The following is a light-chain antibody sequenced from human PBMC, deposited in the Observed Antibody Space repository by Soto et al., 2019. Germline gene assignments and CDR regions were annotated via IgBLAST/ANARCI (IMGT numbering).Light chain of an antibody. J-gene: IGKJ2*01. CDR1: KSVLYSSNNKNY. CDR2: WAS. Sequence: DIVMTQSPDSLAVSLGERATINCKSSKSVLYSSNNKNYLSWYQQKPGQPPKLLIYWASTRATGVPDRFRDSGSGTDFALTTSSLAAEDVEVYYWRHYYSTAYTVGQGAKLESK. V-gene: IGKV4-1*01. CDR3: RHYYSTAYT.